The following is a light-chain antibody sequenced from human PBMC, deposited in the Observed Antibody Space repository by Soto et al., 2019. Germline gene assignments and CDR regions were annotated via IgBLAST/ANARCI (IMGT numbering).Light chain of an antibody. J-gene: IGLJ3*02. V-gene: IGLV3-21*02. CDR2: DDS. Sequence: SYELTQPPSVSVAPGQTARITCEGNDMGTKSVSWFQQKAGQAPVLVVYDDSDRPSGIPERFSGSDSGNTATLTISRVEAGAEADYYCQVWDSSSDWVFGGGTKLTVL. CDR3: QVWDSSSDWV. CDR1: DMGTKS.